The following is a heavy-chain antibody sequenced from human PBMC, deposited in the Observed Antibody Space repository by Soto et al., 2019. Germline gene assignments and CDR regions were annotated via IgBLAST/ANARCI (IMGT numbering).Heavy chain of an antibody. CDR3: ARPLWRDDYNWGYFDL. CDR2: ISYDGSNK. D-gene: IGHD4-4*01. CDR1: GFTFSSYA. Sequence: QVQLVESGGGVIQRGRSLRLSCTASGFTFSSYAMHWVRHAPGKGLDRVAVISYDGSNKYYADSVKGRFTISRDNSKNTLYLQMNSLRTEDTAVYYCARPLWRDDYNWGYFDLWGRGTLVTVSS. J-gene: IGHJ2*01. V-gene: IGHV3-30-3*01.